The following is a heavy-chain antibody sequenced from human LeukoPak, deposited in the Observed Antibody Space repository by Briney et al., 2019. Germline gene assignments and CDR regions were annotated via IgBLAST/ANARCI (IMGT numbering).Heavy chain of an antibody. D-gene: IGHD2-2*01. Sequence: KPSETLSLTCTVSGGSISSHYWSWIRQPPGKGLERIGYIYYSGSTNYNPSLKSRVTISVDTSKNQFSLKLSSVTAADTAVYYCARVLTAVYNWFDPWGQGTLVTVSS. CDR2: IYYSGST. V-gene: IGHV4-59*11. CDR3: ARVLTAVYNWFDP. J-gene: IGHJ5*02. CDR1: GGSISSHY.